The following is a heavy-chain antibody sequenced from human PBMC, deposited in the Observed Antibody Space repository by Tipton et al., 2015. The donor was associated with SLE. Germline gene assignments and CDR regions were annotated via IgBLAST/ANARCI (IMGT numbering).Heavy chain of an antibody. J-gene: IGHJ6*03. CDR2: IKSKIDGGTT. Sequence: SLRLSCAASGLTFNDAWMSWVRQAPGKGLEWVGRIKSKIDGGTTDYAAPVKGRFTISRDDSKNTVYLQMNSLKTEDTAVYYCTTDPGGTVTGGYYYYYMDVWGKGTTVTVSS. CDR3: TTDPGGTVTGGYYYYYMDV. D-gene: IGHD4-17*01. V-gene: IGHV3-15*01. CDR1: GLTFNDAW.